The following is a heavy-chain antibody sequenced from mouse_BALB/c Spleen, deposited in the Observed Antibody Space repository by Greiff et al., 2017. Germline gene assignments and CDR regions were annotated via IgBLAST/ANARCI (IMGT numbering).Heavy chain of an antibody. V-gene: IGHV1-4*01. CDR3: ASLWLRRDWYFDV. Sequence: VKLMESGAELARPGASVKMSCKASGYTFTSYTMHWVKQRPGQGLEWIGYINPSSGYTNYNQKFKDKATLTADKSSSTAYMQLSSLTSEDSAVYYCASLWLRRDWYFDVWGAGTTVTVSS. CDR2: INPSSGYT. CDR1: GYTFTSYT. J-gene: IGHJ1*01. D-gene: IGHD2-2*01.